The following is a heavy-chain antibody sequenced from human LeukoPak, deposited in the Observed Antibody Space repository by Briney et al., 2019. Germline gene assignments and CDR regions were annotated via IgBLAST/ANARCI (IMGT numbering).Heavy chain of an antibody. Sequence: PGRSLRLSCAASGFTFSSDGMHWVRQAPGKGLEWVAVIWYDGSNKYYADSVKGRFTISRDNSKNTLYLQMNSLRAEDTAVYYCARPTTVTTRSGMDVWGQGTTVTVSS. J-gene: IGHJ6*02. CDR2: IWYDGSNK. CDR3: ARPTTVTTRSGMDV. CDR1: GFTFSSDG. V-gene: IGHV3-33*01. D-gene: IGHD4-17*01.